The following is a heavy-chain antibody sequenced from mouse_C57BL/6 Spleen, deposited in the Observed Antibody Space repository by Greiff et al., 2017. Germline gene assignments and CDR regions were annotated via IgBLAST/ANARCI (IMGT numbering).Heavy chain of an antibody. D-gene: IGHD2-5*01. Sequence: QVQLKQPGAELVRPGSSVKLSCKASGYTFTSYWMHWVKQRPIQGLEWIGNIDPSDSETHYNQKFKDKATLTVDKSSSTAYMQLSSLTSEDSAVYYCARKSNYENYAMDYGGQGTSVTVSS. V-gene: IGHV1-52*01. CDR1: GYTFTSYW. J-gene: IGHJ4*01. CDR3: ARKSNYENYAMDY. CDR2: IDPSDSET.